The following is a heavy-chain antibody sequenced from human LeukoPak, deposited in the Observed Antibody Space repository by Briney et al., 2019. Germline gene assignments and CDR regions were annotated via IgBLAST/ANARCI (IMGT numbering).Heavy chain of an antibody. V-gene: IGHV3-48*03. Sequence: PGGSLRLSCAASGFTFSSYWMNWARQAPGKGLEWVSYSSSGGNIMSYADSVRGRFTISRDNAKNSLYLQMNSLRAEDTAVYYCARGLGIDYWGQGTLVTVSS. CDR1: GFTFSSYW. CDR3: ARGLGIDY. CDR2: SSSGGNIM. D-gene: IGHD7-27*01. J-gene: IGHJ4*02.